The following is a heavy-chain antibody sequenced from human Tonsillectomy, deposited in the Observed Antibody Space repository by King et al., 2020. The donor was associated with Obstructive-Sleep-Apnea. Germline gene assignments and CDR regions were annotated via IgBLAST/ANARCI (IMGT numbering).Heavy chain of an antibody. CDR1: GFTFRTQS. D-gene: IGHD4-17*01. CDR3: AGLVDDYGDYVNWYFDR. V-gene: IGHV3-48*01. CDR2: ISRDSSTI. Sequence: VQLVESGGGLVQPGGSLRLSCVASGFTFRTQSMTWVRQAPGKGLEGVSYISRDSSTIYYADSVKGRFTISRDNAKNSLYLQMSSLRAADTAVYYCAGLVDDYGDYVNWYFDRWGRGTLVTVSS. J-gene: IGHJ2*01.